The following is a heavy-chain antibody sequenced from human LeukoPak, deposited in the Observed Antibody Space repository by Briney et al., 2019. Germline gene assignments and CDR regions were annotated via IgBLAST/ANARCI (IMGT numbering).Heavy chain of an antibody. V-gene: IGHV3-30*02. CDR2: IRCDGSNK. D-gene: IGHD3-3*01. Sequence: GGSLSLSCAASGFTFSRYDMHWLRQAPGRGLEWVAFIRCDGSNKYYADSVEGRFTNSRDNSKNTLYLQMNSLRAEDTAVYYCARGKYDFWSGSTFDHWSQGILVTVSS. CDR1: GFTFSRYD. CDR3: ARGKYDFWSGSTFDH. J-gene: IGHJ4*02.